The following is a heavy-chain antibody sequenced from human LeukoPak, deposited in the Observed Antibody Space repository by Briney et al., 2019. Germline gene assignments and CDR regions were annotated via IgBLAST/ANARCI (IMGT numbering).Heavy chain of an antibody. J-gene: IGHJ4*02. Sequence: SGTLSLTCGVSGGSIDSTNYWSWVRQAPGKGLEWIGEIAHDGTRNYNPSLRSRVAMSFDRANNYFSLSLTAVTAADTALYCCPSENSPFRPFPFRAQGVMAPVPS. D-gene: IGHD2/OR15-2a*01. CDR1: GGSIDSTNY. CDR3: PSENSPFRPFPF. CDR2: IAHDGTR. V-gene: IGHV4-4*01.